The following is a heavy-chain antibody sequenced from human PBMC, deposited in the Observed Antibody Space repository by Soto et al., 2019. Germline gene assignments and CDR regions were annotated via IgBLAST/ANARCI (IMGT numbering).Heavy chain of an antibody. V-gene: IGHV4-31*03. Sequence: QVQLQESGPGLVKPSQTLSLTCTVSGGSISSGGYYWSWIRQHPGKGLEWIGYIYYSGSTYYNPSLKRRVTISVDTAKNQFSLKLSSVTAADTAVYYCARRVAAGPVDYWGQGTLVTVSS. CDR1: GGSISSGGYY. J-gene: IGHJ4*02. CDR3: ARRVAAGPVDY. CDR2: IYYSGST. D-gene: IGHD6-6*01.